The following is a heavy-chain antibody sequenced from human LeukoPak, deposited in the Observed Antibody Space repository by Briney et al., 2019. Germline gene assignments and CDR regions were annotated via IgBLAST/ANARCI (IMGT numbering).Heavy chain of an antibody. Sequence: SVKVSCKASGGTFSSYAISWVRQAPGQGLEWMGRIIPIFGTANYAQKFQGRVTITTDESTSTAYMELSSLRSEDTAVYYCAREYCSGGSCYRSGTHFDYWGQGTLVTVSS. CDR1: GGTFSSYA. V-gene: IGHV1-69*05. CDR3: AREYCSGGSCYRSGTHFDY. J-gene: IGHJ4*02. CDR2: IIPIFGTA. D-gene: IGHD2-15*01.